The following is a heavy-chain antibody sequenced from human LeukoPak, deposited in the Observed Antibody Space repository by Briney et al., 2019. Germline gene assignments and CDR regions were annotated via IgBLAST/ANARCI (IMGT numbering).Heavy chain of an antibody. D-gene: IGHD1-26*01. J-gene: IGHJ3*02. V-gene: IGHV3-74*01. CDR2: IYNDGSST. CDR1: GFTFSNYW. CDR3: ARVRGGSGRSYAADAFDI. Sequence: GGSLRLSCAASGFTFSNYWMHWVRQAPGKGLVWVSRIYNDGSSTSYADSVKDRFTISRDNAKSTLYLQMNSLRAEDTAVYYCARVRGGSGRSYAADAFDIWGQGTMVTVSS.